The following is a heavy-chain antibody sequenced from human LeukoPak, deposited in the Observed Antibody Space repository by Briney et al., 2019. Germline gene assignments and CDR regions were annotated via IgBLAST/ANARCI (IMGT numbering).Heavy chain of an antibody. Sequence: PSETLSLTCTVSGGSISSSSYYWGWIRQPPGKGLEWIGSIYYSGSTYYNPSLKSRVTISVDTSKNQFSLKLSSVTAADTAVYYCARGVDIVVVPAAMPFDYWGQGTLVTVSS. CDR1: GGSISSSSYY. CDR3: ARGVDIVVVPAAMPFDY. J-gene: IGHJ4*02. D-gene: IGHD2-2*01. V-gene: IGHV4-39*07. CDR2: IYYSGST.